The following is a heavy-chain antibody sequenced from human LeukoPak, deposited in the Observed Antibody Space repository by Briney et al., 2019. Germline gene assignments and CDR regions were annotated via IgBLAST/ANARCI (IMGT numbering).Heavy chain of an antibody. Sequence: SETLSLTCAVYGGSFSGYYWSWIRQPPGKGLEWIGEINHSGSTNYNPSLKSRVTISVDTSKNQFSLKLSSVTAADTAVYYCARGPSITMVRRVKRYYYMDVWGKGTTVTVSS. D-gene: IGHD3-10*01. J-gene: IGHJ6*03. CDR3: ARGPSITMVRRVKRYYYMDV. CDR2: INHSGST. V-gene: IGHV4-34*01. CDR1: GGSFSGYY.